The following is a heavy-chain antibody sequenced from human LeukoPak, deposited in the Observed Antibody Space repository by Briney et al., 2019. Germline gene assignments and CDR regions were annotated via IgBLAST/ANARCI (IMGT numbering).Heavy chain of an antibody. CDR2: INPSGGST. D-gene: IGHD3-9*01. V-gene: IGHV1-46*01. CDR1: GYTFTSYY. J-gene: IGHJ5*02. Sequence: ASVKVSCKASGYTFTSYYMHWVRQAPGQGREGMGIINPSGGSTSYAQKLQARVTMTRDTSTSTVYMKLSSLRSEDTAVYCCARDGGGILTGFESRWFDPWGQGTLVTVSS. CDR3: ARDGGGILTGFESRWFDP.